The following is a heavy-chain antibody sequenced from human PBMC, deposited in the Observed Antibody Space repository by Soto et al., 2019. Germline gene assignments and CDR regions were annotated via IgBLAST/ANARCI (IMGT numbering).Heavy chain of an antibody. CDR3: ARDRYGLDV. CDR1: GGSISGFY. CDR2: IYYSGST. J-gene: IGHJ6*02. V-gene: IGHV4-59*12. Sequence: ETLSLTCTVSGGSISGFYWSWIRQPPGKGLEWIGYIYYSGSTNYNPSLESRVTISVDTSKNQFSLKLTSLSAADTAVYFCARDRYGLDVWGQGTTVTVSS.